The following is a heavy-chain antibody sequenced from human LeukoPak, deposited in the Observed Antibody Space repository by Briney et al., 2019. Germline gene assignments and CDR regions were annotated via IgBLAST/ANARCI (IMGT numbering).Heavy chain of an antibody. D-gene: IGHD2-2*01. Sequence: GGSERLSCAASGFAFSTSSMRWVRQAPGKGLEWVSALTRSGRSTYYADSVKGRFTISRDNSKKTLFLQMNSLGAEDTAVYYCANDLAPAAQRGKGPRVTV. CDR2: LTRSGRST. V-gene: IGHV3-23*01. CDR1: GFAFSTSS. J-gene: IGHJ1*01. CDR3: ANDLAPAAQ.